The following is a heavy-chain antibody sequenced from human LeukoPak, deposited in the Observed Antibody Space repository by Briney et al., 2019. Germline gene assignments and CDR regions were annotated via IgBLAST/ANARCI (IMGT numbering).Heavy chain of an antibody. Sequence: ASVKVSCTVSGYTFTVYYIHLVRQAPGQGLEWMGWINPNSGGTNYAQKFQGRVTMTRDTSISTAYMELSRLRSDDTAVYYCASVRIAVAAKYYSDYREQGTLVTVSS. D-gene: IGHD6-19*01. V-gene: IGHV1-2*02. CDR3: ASVRIAVAAKYYSDY. J-gene: IGHJ4*02. CDR1: GYTFTVYY. CDR2: INPNSGGT.